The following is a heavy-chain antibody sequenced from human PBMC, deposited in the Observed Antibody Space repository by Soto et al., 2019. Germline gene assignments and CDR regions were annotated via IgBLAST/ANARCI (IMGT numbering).Heavy chain of an antibody. CDR3: ARDTYYYDSSGYYDYYFDY. V-gene: IGHV3-7*01. D-gene: IGHD3-22*01. J-gene: IGHJ4*02. CDR2: INQDGGGK. Sequence: GGSLRLSCAASGFTFSRYWMSWVRQAPGKGLEWVANINQDGGGKQYVDSVKGRFTISRDNAKNSLYLQMNSLRAEDTAVYYCARDTYYYDSSGYYDYYFDYWGQGTLVTVSS. CDR1: GFTFSRYW.